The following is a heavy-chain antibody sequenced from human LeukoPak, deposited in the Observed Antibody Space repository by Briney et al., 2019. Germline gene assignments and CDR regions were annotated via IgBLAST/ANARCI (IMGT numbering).Heavy chain of an antibody. V-gene: IGHV3-48*03. D-gene: IGHD4-17*01. CDR2: ITGSGGKT. Sequence: GGSLRLSSAHTGFFISTCDINSPVQAPGRGLEWLSYITGSGGKTYYADSVKGRFTISRDNANKLLFLHMNSLRAEDTAVYYCAIDLADYVGYDAFDIWGQGTMVTVSS. CDR3: AIDLADYVGYDAFDI. CDR1: GFFISTCD. J-gene: IGHJ3*02.